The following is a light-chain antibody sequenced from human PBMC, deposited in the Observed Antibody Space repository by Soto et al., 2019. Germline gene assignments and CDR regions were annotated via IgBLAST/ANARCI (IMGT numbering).Light chain of an antibody. V-gene: IGLV2-8*01. CDR2: EVS. J-gene: IGLJ2*01. CDR1: SSDVGGYNY. Sequence: QSALTQPPSASGSPGQSVTISCTGTSSDVGGYNYVSWYQQHPGKAPKLMIYEVSKRPSGVPERFSGSKSGNTASLTVSGLQADYEADYYCSSYAGGNNFVLFCGGTKLPVL. CDR3: SSYAGGNNFVL.